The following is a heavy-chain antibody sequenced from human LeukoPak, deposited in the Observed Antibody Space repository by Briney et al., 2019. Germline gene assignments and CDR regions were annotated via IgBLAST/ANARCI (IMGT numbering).Heavy chain of an antibody. V-gene: IGHV3-23*01. J-gene: IGHJ4*02. Sequence: GGSLRLSCAASGFTFSSYAMSWVRQAPGKGLEWVSAISGSGGSTYYADSVKGRFTISRDNSKNTLYLHMNSLRAEDTAVYYCAKDYYGSGTVTDYWGQGTLVTVSS. CDR2: ISGSGGST. D-gene: IGHD3-10*01. CDR3: AKDYYGSGTVTDY. CDR1: GFTFSSYA.